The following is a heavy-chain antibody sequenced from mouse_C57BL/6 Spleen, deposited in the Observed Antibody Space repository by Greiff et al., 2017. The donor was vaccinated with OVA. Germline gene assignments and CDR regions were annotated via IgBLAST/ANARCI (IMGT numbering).Heavy chain of an antibody. CDR2: INPNNGGT. J-gene: IGHJ4*01. CDR1: GYTFTDYY. V-gene: IGHV1-26*01. D-gene: IGHD2-4*01. CDR3: AWDYDGGAYDAMDY. Sequence: EVQLQQSGPELVKPGASVKISCKASGYTFTDYYMNWVKQSHGKSLEWIGDINPNNGGTSYNQKFKGKATLTVDKSSSTAYMERRSLTSEDSAVYYCAWDYDGGAYDAMDYWGQGTSVTVSS.